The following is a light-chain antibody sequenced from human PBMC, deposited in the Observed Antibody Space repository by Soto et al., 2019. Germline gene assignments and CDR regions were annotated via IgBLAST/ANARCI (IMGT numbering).Light chain of an antibody. CDR2: DAS. V-gene: IGKV1-13*02. J-gene: IGKJ5*01. CDR1: QDISNT. CDR3: QQCKGYPIT. Sequence: AIQLTQSPSSLSASVGDSVTITCRATQDISNTLAWYQHKPGRGPTLLIFDASTLESGVPSRFTGSGSGTHFTLTISSLQPEDFATDICQQCKGYPITFGQGTRVEV.